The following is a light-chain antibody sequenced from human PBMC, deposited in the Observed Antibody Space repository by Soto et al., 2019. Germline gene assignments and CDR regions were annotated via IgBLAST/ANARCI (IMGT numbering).Light chain of an antibody. CDR3: QQRNVWPPIT. V-gene: IGKV3-11*01. CDR1: QSVRTS. J-gene: IGKJ5*01. CDR2: DAS. Sequence: SAVALSLSPGERATLSGRASQSVRTSLAWYQHKPGQAPRLVIYDASLRANGVPARFGGSGSGTDFTLTINSLEPEDFAVYYCQQRNVWPPITFGQGTRLEIK.